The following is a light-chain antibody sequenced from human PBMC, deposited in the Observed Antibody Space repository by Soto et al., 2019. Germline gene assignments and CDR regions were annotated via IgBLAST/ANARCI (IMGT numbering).Light chain of an antibody. CDR3: TSYVGNDIWV. J-gene: IGLJ3*02. CDR2: EVT. CDR1: SSDVGAYNY. V-gene: IGLV2-8*01. Sequence: QSVLTQPPSASGSPGQSVTISCTGTSSDVGAYNYVSWYQQYPGKAPKLMIYEVTKRPSGVPDRFSGSKSGNTASLTVSRLQAEDEADYYCTSYVGNDIWVFGGGTKVTVL.